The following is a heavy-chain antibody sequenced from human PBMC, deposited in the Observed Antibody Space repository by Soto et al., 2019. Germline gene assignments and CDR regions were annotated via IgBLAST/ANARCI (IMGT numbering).Heavy chain of an antibody. CDR1: GYSFTSYW. Sequence: GESLKISCKGSGYSFTSYWISWVRQMPGKGLEWMGRVDPSDSYTNYSPSFQGHVTISADKSISTAYLQWSSLKASDTAMYYCARLGGSGSYYLDWFDPWGQGTLVTVSS. J-gene: IGHJ5*02. CDR3: ARLGGSGSYYLDWFDP. D-gene: IGHD3-10*01. CDR2: VDPSDSYT. V-gene: IGHV5-10-1*01.